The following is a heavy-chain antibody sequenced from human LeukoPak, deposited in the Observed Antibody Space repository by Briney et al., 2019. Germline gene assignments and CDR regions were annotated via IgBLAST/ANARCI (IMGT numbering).Heavy chain of an antibody. D-gene: IGHD2-15*01. CDR1: GFTFSSYS. V-gene: IGHV3-48*04. Sequence: TGGSLRLSCAASGFTFSSYSMMWVRQAPGKGLEWVSYISSSSTTIHYADSVKGRFTISRDNAKNSLYLQMNSLRAEDTAVYYCARGVRCSGGSCYLGYYYYYYMDVWGEGTTATVSS. CDR2: ISSSSTTI. J-gene: IGHJ6*03. CDR3: ARGVRCSGGSCYLGYYYYYYMDV.